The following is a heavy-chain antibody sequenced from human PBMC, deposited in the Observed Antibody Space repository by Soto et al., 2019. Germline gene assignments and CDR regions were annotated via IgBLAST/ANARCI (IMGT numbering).Heavy chain of an antibody. J-gene: IGHJ6*02. CDR2: ISYDGSND. CDR1: GFTFSSFG. D-gene: IGHD6-13*01. Sequence: GGSLRLSCAASGFTFSSFGMHWVRQAPGKGLEWVALISYDGSNDYYADSVKGRFTVSRDNSRDTLYVQMNSLRDDDTAVYYCAKGVYSTDYYGMDVWGQGTTVTVSS. V-gene: IGHV3-30*18. CDR3: AKGVYSTDYYGMDV.